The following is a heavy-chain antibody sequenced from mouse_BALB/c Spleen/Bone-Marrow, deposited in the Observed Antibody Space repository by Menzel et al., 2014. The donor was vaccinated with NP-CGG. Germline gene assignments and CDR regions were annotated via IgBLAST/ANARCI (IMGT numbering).Heavy chain of an antibody. CDR3: AREDILYAMDY. CDR1: GYTFTSYW. CDR2: INPSNGRT. Sequence: QVQLQQPGAELVKPGASVKLSCKASGYTFTSYWMHWVKQRPGQGLEWIGEINPSNGRTNYNEKFKSKATLTVDKSSSTAYMQLSSLTSEDSAVYYCAREDILYAMDYWVQGTSVTVSS. V-gene: IGHV1S81*02. J-gene: IGHJ4*01.